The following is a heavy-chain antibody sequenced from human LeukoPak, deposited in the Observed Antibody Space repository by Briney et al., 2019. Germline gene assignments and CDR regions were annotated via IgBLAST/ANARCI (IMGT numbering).Heavy chain of an antibody. CDR2: IIDNGYST. J-gene: IGHJ6*03. V-gene: IGHV3-23*01. D-gene: IGHD3-16*01. CDR3: AKLGGQEVHNYYVAV. Sequence: PGGSLRLSCAASGFTFSSYAMSWVRQAPGKGLEWVSGIIDNGYSTYYANSVRGRFTISRDNSKNTLFLQMNSLRAQDTAVYYCAKLGGQEVHNYYVAVWGKGTTVAVS. CDR1: GFTFSSYA.